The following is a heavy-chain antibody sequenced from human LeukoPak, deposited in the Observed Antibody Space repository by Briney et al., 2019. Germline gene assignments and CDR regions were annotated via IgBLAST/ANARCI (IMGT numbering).Heavy chain of an antibody. Sequence: GGSLRLSCAASGFTFSRYWMSWVRQAAGKGLEWVANIKQDGSEENLVDSVRGRFTISRDNAKNSLYLQMNSLRAEDTTLYYCGKDISAGGMDVWGQGTTVTVSS. D-gene: IGHD3-10*01. CDR3: GKDISAGGMDV. V-gene: IGHV3-7*03. CDR1: GFTFSRYW. CDR2: IKQDGSEE. J-gene: IGHJ6*02.